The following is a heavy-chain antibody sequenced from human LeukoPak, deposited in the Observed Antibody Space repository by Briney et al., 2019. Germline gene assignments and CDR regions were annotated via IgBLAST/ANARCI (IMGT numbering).Heavy chain of an antibody. CDR3: ASPLRGYCSSTSCYSL. Sequence: GRSLRLSCAASGFTFSSYGMHWVRQAPGKGLEWVAVISYDGSNKYYADSVKGRFTISRDNSKNTLYLQMNSLRAEDTAVYYCASPLRGYCSSTSCYSLWGQGTLVTVSP. CDR1: GFTFSSYG. V-gene: IGHV3-30*03. J-gene: IGHJ4*02. CDR2: ISYDGSNK. D-gene: IGHD2-2*01.